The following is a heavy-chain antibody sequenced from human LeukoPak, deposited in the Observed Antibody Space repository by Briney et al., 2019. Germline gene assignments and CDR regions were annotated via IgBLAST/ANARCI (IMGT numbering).Heavy chain of an antibody. CDR3: ARPRGSSSAHYMDV. V-gene: IGHV3-21*01. CDR1: GFTFSSYS. D-gene: IGHD6-6*01. J-gene: IGHJ6*03. Sequence: GGSLRLSCAASGFTFSSYSMNWVRQAPGKGLEWVSSISSSSSYIYYADSVKGRFTISRDNSKNTLYLQMNSLRAEDTAVYYCARPRGSSSAHYMDVWGKGTTVTVSS. CDR2: ISSSSSYI.